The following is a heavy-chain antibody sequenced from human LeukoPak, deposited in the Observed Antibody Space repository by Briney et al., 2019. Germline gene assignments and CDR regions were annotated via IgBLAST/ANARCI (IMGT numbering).Heavy chain of an antibody. CDR3: ARGFSSGWDFDS. Sequence: GGSLRLSCAASGFTFSSYAMHWVRQAPGKGLEWVSVIYSGGSTNYADSVKGRFTLSRDNSKNTLYLQMSSLRVEDTAVYYCARGFSSGWDFDSWGQGTLVTVSS. CDR2: IYSGGST. V-gene: IGHV3-NL1*01. J-gene: IGHJ4*02. CDR1: GFTFSSYA. D-gene: IGHD6-19*01.